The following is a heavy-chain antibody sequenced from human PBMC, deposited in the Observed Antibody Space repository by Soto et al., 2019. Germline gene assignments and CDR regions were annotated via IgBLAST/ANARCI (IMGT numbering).Heavy chain of an antibody. CDR2: INSDGSST. CDR3: ARGGVAVADYYYYYYMDV. J-gene: IGHJ6*03. Sequence: GGSLRLSCAASGFTFSSYWMHWVRQAPGKGLVWVSRINSDGSSTSYADSVKGRFTISRDNAKNTLYLQMNSLRAEDTAVYYCARGGVAVADYYYYYYMDVWGKGTTVTVSS. V-gene: IGHV3-74*01. CDR1: GFTFSSYW. D-gene: IGHD6-19*01.